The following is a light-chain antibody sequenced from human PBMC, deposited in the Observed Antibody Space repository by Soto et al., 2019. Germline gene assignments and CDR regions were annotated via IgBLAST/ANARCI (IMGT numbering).Light chain of an antibody. CDR3: QQYDSSPPRYT. CDR1: QSVSSSY. CDR2: GAS. Sequence: EIVLTQSPATLSLSPGERATLSCRASQSVSSSYLAWYQQKPGQAPRLVISGASSRAAGIPDRFSGSGSGTDFTHTISRLEPEDFAVYYCQQYDSSPPRYTFGQGTKLEIK. V-gene: IGKV3-20*01. J-gene: IGKJ2*01.